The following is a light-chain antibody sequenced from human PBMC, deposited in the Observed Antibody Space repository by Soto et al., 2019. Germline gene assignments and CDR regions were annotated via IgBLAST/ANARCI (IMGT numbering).Light chain of an antibody. CDR1: RSDIGGYNY. CDR2: DVT. J-gene: IGLJ2*01. Sequence: QSVLAQPASVSGSLRQSITISCTGSRSDIGGYNYVSWYQHHPGKAPKLMIYDVTNRPSEVSNRFPGSKSGNTASLTISGLQAEDEADYYCTSFTSRSTMVFGGGTKVTVL. V-gene: IGLV2-14*01. CDR3: TSFTSRSTMV.